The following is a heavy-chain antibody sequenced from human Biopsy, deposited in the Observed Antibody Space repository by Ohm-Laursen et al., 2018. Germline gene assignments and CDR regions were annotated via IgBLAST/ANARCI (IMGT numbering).Heavy chain of an antibody. D-gene: IGHD3-22*01. Sequence: SDTLSLTCTVSGGSITSDYWSWIRQPPGKGLEWIGDVYYGGSTNRNPSLKSRVTILVDTSKNQFSLKLNSVTAADTAVYYCGRREVVITHDAFDTWGQGTMVTVSS. CDR1: GGSITSDY. CDR2: VYYGGST. V-gene: IGHV4-59*08. J-gene: IGHJ3*02. CDR3: GRREVVITHDAFDT.